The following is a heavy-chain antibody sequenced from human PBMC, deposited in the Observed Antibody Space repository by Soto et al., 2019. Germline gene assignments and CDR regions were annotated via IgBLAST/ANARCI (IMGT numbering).Heavy chain of an antibody. V-gene: IGHV3-15*01. CDR1: GFTFSNAW. J-gene: IGHJ3*02. CDR2: IKSKTDGGTT. CDR3: TTSGVVVIAITAFDI. Sequence: VQLVESGGGLVKPGGSLRLSCAASGFTFSNAWMSWVRQAPGKGLEWVGRIKSKTDGGTTDYAAPVKGRFTISRDDSKNTLYLQMNSLKTEDTAVYYCTTSGVVVIAITAFDIWGQGTMVTVSS. D-gene: IGHD2-21*01.